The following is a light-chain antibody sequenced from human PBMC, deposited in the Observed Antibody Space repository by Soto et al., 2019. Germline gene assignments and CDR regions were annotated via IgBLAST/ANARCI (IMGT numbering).Light chain of an antibody. CDR2: GAS. Sequence: EVVVTQSPATLSVSPGETATLSCRASQSVSNNYLAWYQQKPGQAPRLLIYGASNRATGIPDRFSGSGSGTDFTLTISRLEPEDFAVYYCQQYGSSGTFGQGTKVDIK. CDR3: QQYGSSGT. J-gene: IGKJ1*01. V-gene: IGKV3-20*01. CDR1: QSVSNNY.